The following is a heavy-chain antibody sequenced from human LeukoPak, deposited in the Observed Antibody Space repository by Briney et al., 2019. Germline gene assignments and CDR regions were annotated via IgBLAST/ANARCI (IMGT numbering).Heavy chain of an antibody. CDR2: IYPGDSDT. CDR1: GYTFTNYW. V-gene: IGHV5-51*01. D-gene: IGHD6-13*01. Sequence: GSLKLSCKGSGYTFTNYWIGWVRQVPGKGLEWMGIIYPGDSDTRYSPSFQGQVTISADKSISTAYLQWSSLKASDTAMYYCATRPYSSSWYGYYFDYWGQGTLVTVSS. CDR3: ATRPYSSSWYGYYFDY. J-gene: IGHJ4*02.